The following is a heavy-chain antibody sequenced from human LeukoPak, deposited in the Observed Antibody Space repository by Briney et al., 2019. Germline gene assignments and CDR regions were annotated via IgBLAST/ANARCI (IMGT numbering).Heavy chain of an antibody. V-gene: IGHV3-11*01. D-gene: IGHD6-6*01. CDR3: ARTARLLEY. J-gene: IGHJ4*02. Sequence: GGSLRLSCAASGFTFSDPYMSWIRQAPGKGLEYLSYISPDGKSISYTDSVRGRFTISRDNAKNSLYLQMTSLRAEDTAIYYCARTARLLEYWGQGTLVTVSS. CDR1: GFTFSDPY. CDR2: ISPDGKSI.